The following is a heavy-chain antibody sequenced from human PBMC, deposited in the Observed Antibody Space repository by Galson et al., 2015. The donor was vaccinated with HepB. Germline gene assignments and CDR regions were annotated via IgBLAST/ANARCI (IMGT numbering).Heavy chain of an antibody. J-gene: IGHJ3*02. V-gene: IGHV1-69*04. CDR2: IIPILGIA. CDR1: GGTFSSYA. CDR3: ARGSDSGSYSHAFDI. D-gene: IGHD1-26*01. Sequence: SVKVSCKASGGTFSSYAISWVRQAPGQGLEWMGRIIPILGIANYAQKFQGRVTITADKSTSTAYMELSSLRSEDTAVYYCARGSDSGSYSHAFDIWGQGTMVTVSS.